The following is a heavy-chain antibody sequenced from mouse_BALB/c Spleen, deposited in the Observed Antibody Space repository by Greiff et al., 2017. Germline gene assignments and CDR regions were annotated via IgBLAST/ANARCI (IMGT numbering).Heavy chain of an antibody. CDR3: ARQRAWFAY. CDR2: ISSGGSYT. J-gene: IGHJ3*01. V-gene: IGHV5-6*01. CDR1: GFTFSSYG. Sequence: EVKLQESGGDLVKPGGSLKLSCAASGFTFSSYGMSWVRQTPDKRLEWVATISSGGSYTYYPDSVKGRFTISRDNAKNTLYLQMSSLKSEDTAMYYCARQRAWFAYWGQGTLVTVSA.